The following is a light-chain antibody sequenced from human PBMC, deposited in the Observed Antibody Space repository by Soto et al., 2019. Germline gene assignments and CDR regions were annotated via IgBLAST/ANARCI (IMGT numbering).Light chain of an antibody. Sequence: DILMTQSQASLSASVGDRVTITCRASHRISSHVNWYHQRPGKAPTLLIFGASVLQSGVPSRFSGAGYGTEITVNISSLQPEDLGTYYGQETYSTPYTFGQGTTVVIK. CDR1: HRISSH. V-gene: IGKV1-39*01. CDR2: GAS. J-gene: IGKJ2*01. CDR3: QETYSTPYT.